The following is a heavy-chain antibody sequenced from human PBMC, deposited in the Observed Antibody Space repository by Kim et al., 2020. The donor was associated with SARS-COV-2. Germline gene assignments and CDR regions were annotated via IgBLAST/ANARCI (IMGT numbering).Heavy chain of an antibody. CDR3: ARAYRDYVEAFDI. V-gene: IGHV4-59*13. Sequence: SETLSLTCTVSGGSISSYYWSWIRQPPGKGLEWIGYIYHSGSTNYNPSLKSRVTISVDTSKNQFSLKLSSVTAADTAVYYCARAYRDYVEAFDIWGAGTMLTVS. CDR1: GGSISSYY. J-gene: IGHJ3*02. CDR2: IYHSGST. D-gene: IGHD3-10*02.